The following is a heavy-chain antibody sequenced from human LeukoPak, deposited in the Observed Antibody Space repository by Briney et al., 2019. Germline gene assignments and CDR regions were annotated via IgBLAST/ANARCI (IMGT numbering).Heavy chain of an antibody. V-gene: IGHV3-23*01. CDR1: GFTFSSYA. CDR3: AKAADEEDFDY. Sequence: GESLRLSCAASGFTFSSYAMSWVRQAPGKGLEWVSAVSGSGGSTHYADSVKGRFTISRDNSKNTLYLQMNSLRAEDTAVYYCAKAADEEDFDYWGQGTLVTVSS. J-gene: IGHJ4*02. CDR2: VSGSGGST.